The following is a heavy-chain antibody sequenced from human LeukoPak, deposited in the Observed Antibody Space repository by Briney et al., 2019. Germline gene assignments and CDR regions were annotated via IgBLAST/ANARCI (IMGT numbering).Heavy chain of an antibody. Sequence: GESLKISCKVSGYSFTSFWIGWVRQMPGKGLEWMGIIYPGDSDTRDSPSFQGHVTISADKSISTAYLQWSSLQASDTAMYYCARRSTVGAYFDNWGQGTLVTVSS. D-gene: IGHD1-26*01. CDR1: GYSFTSFW. V-gene: IGHV5-51*01. J-gene: IGHJ4*02. CDR3: ARRSTVGAYFDN. CDR2: IYPGDSDT.